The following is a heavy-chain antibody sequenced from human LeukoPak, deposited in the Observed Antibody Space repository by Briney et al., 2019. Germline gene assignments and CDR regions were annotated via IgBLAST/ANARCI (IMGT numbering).Heavy chain of an antibody. CDR2: ISGSGGST. V-gene: IGHV3-23*01. D-gene: IGHD5-18*01. CDR1: GFTVSSNY. Sequence: GGSLRLSCAASGFTVSSNYMSWVRQAPGKGLEWVSAISGSGGSTYYADSVKGRFTISRDNSKNTLYLQMNSLRAEDTAVYYCAKARGYSYGLFDYWGQGTLVTVSS. J-gene: IGHJ4*02. CDR3: AKARGYSYGLFDY.